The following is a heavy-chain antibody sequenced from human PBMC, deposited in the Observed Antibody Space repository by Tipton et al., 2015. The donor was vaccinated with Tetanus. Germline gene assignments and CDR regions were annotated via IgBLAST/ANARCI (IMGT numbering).Heavy chain of an antibody. Sequence: VQLVQSGAEVKKPGASVKVSCKASGYTLTSYHMHWVRQAPGQGLEWMGIINPIGGSTSYAQKFQGRITMTGDTSTRTVYMDLNSLRSEDTAVYYGARAGGGGRRINGPAGIDYWGQGTLVTVSS. V-gene: IGHV1-46*01. J-gene: IGHJ4*02. CDR1: GYTLTSYH. D-gene: IGHD1-20*01. CDR2: INPIGGST. CDR3: ARAGGGGRRINGPAGIDY.